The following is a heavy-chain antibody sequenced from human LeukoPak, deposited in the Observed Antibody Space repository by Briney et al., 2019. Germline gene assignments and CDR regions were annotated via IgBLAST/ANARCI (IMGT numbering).Heavy chain of an antibody. CDR1: GFTFSSYW. J-gene: IGHJ4*02. CDR2: ISSSSSTI. V-gene: IGHV3-48*01. Sequence: PGGSLRLSCAASGFTFSSYWMSWVRQAPGKGLEWVSYISSSSSTIYYADSVKGRFTISRDNAKNSLYLQMNSLRAEDTAVYYCARDQGMATDYWGQGTLVTVSS. D-gene: IGHD5-24*01. CDR3: ARDQGMATDY.